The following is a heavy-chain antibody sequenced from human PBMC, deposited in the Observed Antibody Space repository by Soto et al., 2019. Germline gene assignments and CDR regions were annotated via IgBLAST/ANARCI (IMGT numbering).Heavy chain of an antibody. CDR3: ARSSVWLHDY. CDR1: GGLFSSYP. V-gene: IGHV1-69*13. D-gene: IGHD2-2*01. CDR2: IIPVFQTA. J-gene: IGHJ4*02. Sequence: SVKVSCKASGGLFSSYPISWVRQVPGQGLEWMGGIIPVFQTAYYTQRFQGRVTITADESTNTAYMELNSLRAEDTAVYYCARSSVWLHDYWGQGTLVTVSS.